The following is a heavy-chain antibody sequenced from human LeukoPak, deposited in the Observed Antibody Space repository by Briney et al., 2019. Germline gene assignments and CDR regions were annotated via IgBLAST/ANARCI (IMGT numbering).Heavy chain of an antibody. J-gene: IGHJ4*02. CDR1: GFTFSSYS. Sequence: TGGSLRLSCAASGFTFSSYSMNWVRQAPGRGLEWVSYISSSSSSTINYADSVKGRFTISRDNAKNSLYLQMNSLRAEDTAVYYCASGVAYYYDSSGYGGGDYWGQGTLVTVSS. CDR3: ASGVAYYYDSSGYGGGDY. CDR2: ISSSSSSTI. D-gene: IGHD3-22*01. V-gene: IGHV3-48*01.